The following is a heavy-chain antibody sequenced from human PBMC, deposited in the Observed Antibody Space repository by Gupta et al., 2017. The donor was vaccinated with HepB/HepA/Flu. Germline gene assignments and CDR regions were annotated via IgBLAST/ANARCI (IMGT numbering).Heavy chain of an antibody. J-gene: IGHJ4*02. CDR3: IKDTMDYSGGF. V-gene: IGHV3-48*03. D-gene: IGHD6-19*01. CDR2: INPSGDTK. CDR1: GFTFSIYD. Sequence: EVQLVESGGGSVEPGGSLRLSCVASGFTFSIYDMNWVRQAPGKGLEWLSYINPSGDTKYYAGSVKGRFTVSRDNAKNSLYLQMNSLKTEDTARYYCIKDTMDYSGGFWGQGTQVSVS.